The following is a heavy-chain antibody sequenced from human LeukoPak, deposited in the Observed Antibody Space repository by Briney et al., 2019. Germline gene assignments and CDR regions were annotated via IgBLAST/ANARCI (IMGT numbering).Heavy chain of an antibody. Sequence: SQTLSLTCTVSGGSISSGGYYWSWIRQHPGKGLEWIGYIYYSGSTYYNPSLKSRVTISVDTSKNQFSLKLSSVTAADTAVYYCARVVPAAKAGTYNWFDPWGQGTLVTVSS. D-gene: IGHD2-2*01. CDR1: GGSISSGGYY. V-gene: IGHV4-31*03. CDR3: ARVVPAAKAGTYNWFDP. CDR2: IYYSGST. J-gene: IGHJ5*02.